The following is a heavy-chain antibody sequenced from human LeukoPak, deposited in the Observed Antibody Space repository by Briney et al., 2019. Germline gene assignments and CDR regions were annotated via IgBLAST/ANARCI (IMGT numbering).Heavy chain of an antibody. J-gene: IGHJ4*02. CDR2: INSDGSST. CDR3: ARVLGYSYGFGFDY. CDR1: GFTFSSYW. D-gene: IGHD5-18*01. Sequence: GGSLRLSYAASGFTFSSYWMHWVRQAPGKGLVWVSRINSDGSSTSYADSVKGRFTISRDNAKNTLYLQMNSLRAEDTAVYYCARVLGYSYGFGFDYWGQGTLVTVSS. V-gene: IGHV3-74*01.